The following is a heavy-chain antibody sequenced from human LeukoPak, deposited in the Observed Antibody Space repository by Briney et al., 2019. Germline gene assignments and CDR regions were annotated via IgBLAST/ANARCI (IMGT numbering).Heavy chain of an antibody. CDR1: GGSISSYY. V-gene: IGHV4-59*01. J-gene: IGHJ1*01. CDR3: ARVSTTVTRAEYFQH. CDR2: IYYSGST. D-gene: IGHD4-17*01. Sequence: SETLSLTCTVSGGSISSYYWSWIRQPPGKGLEWIAYIYYSGSTNYNPSLKSRVTISVDTSKNQFSLKLSSVTAADTAVYYCARVSTTVTRAEYFQHWGQGTLVTVSS.